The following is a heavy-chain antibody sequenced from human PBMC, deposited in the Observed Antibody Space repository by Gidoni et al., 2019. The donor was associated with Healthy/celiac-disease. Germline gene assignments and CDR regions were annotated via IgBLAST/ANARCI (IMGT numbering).Heavy chain of an antibody. J-gene: IGHJ4*02. Sequence: QLQLQESGPGLVKPSETLSLTCTVSGGSISSSSYYWGWIRQPPGKGLEWIGSIYYSGSTYYNPSLKSRVTISVDMSKNQFSLKLSSVTAADTAVYYCARGVVVPAAIENGFDYWGQGTLVTVSS. D-gene: IGHD2-2*01. CDR2: IYYSGST. CDR1: GGSISSSSYY. V-gene: IGHV4-39*01. CDR3: ARGVVVPAAIENGFDY.